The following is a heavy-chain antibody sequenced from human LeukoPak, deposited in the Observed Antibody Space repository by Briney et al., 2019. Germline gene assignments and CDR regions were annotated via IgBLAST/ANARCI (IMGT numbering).Heavy chain of an antibody. Sequence: GGSLRLSCTVSGFTVSSNSWSWVRQAPGKGLEWVSFIYSGGNTHYSDSVTGRFTISRDNSKNTLYLQMNSLRAEDTAVYYCAELGITMIGGVWGKGTTVTISS. CDR2: IYSGGNT. CDR1: GFTVSSNS. V-gene: IGHV3-53*01. D-gene: IGHD3-10*02. J-gene: IGHJ6*04. CDR3: AELGITMIGGV.